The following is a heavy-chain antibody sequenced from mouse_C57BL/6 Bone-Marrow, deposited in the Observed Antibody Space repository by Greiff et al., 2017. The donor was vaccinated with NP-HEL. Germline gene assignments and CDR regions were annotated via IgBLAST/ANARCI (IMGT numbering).Heavy chain of an antibody. CDR3: ARQYYYGRFAY. V-gene: IGHV5-6*01. CDR1: GFTFSSYG. Sequence: EVNVVESGGDLVKPGGSLKLSCAASGFTFSSYGMSWVRQTPDKRLEWVATISSGGSYTYYPDSVKGRFTISRDNAKNTLYLQMSSLKSEDTAMYYCARQYYYGRFAYWGQGTLVTVSA. J-gene: IGHJ3*01. CDR2: ISSGGSYT. D-gene: IGHD1-1*01.